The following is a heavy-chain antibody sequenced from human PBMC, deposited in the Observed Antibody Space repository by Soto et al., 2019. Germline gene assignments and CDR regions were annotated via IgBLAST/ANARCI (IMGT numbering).Heavy chain of an antibody. D-gene: IGHD3-10*01. CDR2: ISGSGGST. CDR1: GFTFSSYA. CDR3: AKRTIYYGSGTSDY. Sequence: GGSLRLPCAASGFTFSSYAMSWVRQAPGKGLEWVSGISGSGGSTNYADSVKGRFTISRDNSKNTLYLQMDSLRAEDTAIYYCAKRTIYYGSGTSDYWGQGTLVTVSS. J-gene: IGHJ4*02. V-gene: IGHV3-23*01.